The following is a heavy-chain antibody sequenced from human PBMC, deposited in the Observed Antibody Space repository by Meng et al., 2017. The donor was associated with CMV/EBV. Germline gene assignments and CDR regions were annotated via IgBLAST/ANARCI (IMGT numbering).Heavy chain of an antibody. J-gene: IGHJ4*02. CDR2: ISGSGGST. CDR1: GGTFSSYA. D-gene: IGHD6-6*01. CDR3: AKDPSFEYSSSFDY. Sequence: SCKASGGTFSSYAISWVRQAPGKGLEWVSAISGSGGSTYYADSVKGRFTISRDNSKNTLYLQMNSLRAEDTAVYYCAKDPSFEYSSSFDYWGQGTLVTVSS. V-gene: IGHV3-23*01.